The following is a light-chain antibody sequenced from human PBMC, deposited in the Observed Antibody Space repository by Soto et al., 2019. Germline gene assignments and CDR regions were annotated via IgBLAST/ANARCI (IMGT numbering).Light chain of an antibody. CDR2: AAS. J-gene: IGKJ1*01. CDR3: LQDYGDSST. Sequence: TQMTQSPLSLSASVGEKIIITCLAIRDVGSDVSWYQQKPGKAPKLVIYAASNLYTGVPSRFRGRRSGTEFTLTISSLQPEDFESYYCLQDYGDSSTFGQGTKVDIK. CDR1: RDVGSD. V-gene: IGKV1-6*01.